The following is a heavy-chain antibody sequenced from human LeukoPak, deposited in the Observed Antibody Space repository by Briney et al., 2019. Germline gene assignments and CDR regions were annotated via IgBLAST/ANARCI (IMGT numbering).Heavy chain of an antibody. D-gene: IGHD6-13*01. J-gene: IGHJ4*02. Sequence: SETLSLTCSVSGSSTGRHYWTWIRQPPGKGLEWIGYTHFSGSSNYNPSLKSRATTSLDRAKNQISLTLTSVTAADTAVYFCARAKAAGSYDFWGQETLVTVSS. CDR3: ARAKAAGSYDF. CDR1: GSSTGRHY. CDR2: THFSGSS. V-gene: IGHV4-59*11.